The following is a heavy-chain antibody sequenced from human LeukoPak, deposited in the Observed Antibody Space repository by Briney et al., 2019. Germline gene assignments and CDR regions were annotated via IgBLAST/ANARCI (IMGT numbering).Heavy chain of an antibody. CDR1: GYTFTSYG. CDR3: AGWFGELYVY. V-gene: IGHV1-24*01. D-gene: IGHD3-10*01. CDR2: FDPEDGET. J-gene: IGHJ4*02. Sequence: ASVKVSRKASGYTFTSYGISWARQAHGKGLEWMGGFDPEDGETIYAQKFQGRVTMTEDTSTDTAYMELSSLRSEDTAVYYCAGWFGELYVYWGQGTLVTVSS.